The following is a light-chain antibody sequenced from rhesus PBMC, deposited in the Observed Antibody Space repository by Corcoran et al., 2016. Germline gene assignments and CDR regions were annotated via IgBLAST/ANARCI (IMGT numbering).Light chain of an antibody. CDR2: AAT. V-gene: IGKV1-28*03. Sequence: DIQMTQSPSSLSASVGDTVTITCRASQSISSYLNWFQQKTGKAPKLLLYAATSLESGVPARFSGSGSGTDFTLPISSLQPEDFAVYYCLQHNSYPLTFGGGTKVELK. J-gene: IGKJ4*01. CDR1: QSISSY. CDR3: LQHNSYPLT.